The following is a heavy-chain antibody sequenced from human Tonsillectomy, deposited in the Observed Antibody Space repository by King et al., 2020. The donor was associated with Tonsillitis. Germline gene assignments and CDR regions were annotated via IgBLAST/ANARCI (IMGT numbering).Heavy chain of an antibody. CDR2: IYPGDSDT. CDR1: GYRFTNYW. CDR3: ARHRGTGSRCDAFDI. J-gene: IGHJ3*02. V-gene: IGHV5-51*01. D-gene: IGHD2-15*01. Sequence: QLVQSGAEVKKPGESLKISCKGSGYRFTNYWIGWVRQMPGKGLEWMGIIYPGDSDTRYSPSFQGQVTISADISISTAYLQWGSLKASDTAMYYCARHRGTGSRCDAFDIWGQGTMVTVSS.